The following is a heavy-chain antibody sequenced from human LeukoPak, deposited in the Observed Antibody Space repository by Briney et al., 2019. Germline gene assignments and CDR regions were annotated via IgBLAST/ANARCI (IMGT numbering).Heavy chain of an antibody. Sequence: GGSLRLSCAASGFTFSNYAMSWVRQAPGKGLEWVSGISGRGGSTYYADSVKGRFTISRDNSENTLYLQMNSLRAEDTALYYCAKVPNDYGDYVIDYWGQGTLVTVSS. CDR2: ISGRGGST. CDR3: AKVPNDYGDYVIDY. D-gene: IGHD4-17*01. CDR1: GFTFSNYA. J-gene: IGHJ4*02. V-gene: IGHV3-23*01.